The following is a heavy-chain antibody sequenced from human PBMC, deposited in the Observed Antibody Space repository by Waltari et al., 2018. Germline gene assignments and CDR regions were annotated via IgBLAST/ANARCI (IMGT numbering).Heavy chain of an antibody. D-gene: IGHD2-15*01. V-gene: IGHV6-1*01. CDR1: GDSISSNDVA. CDR3: ARGRNSGFDY. J-gene: IGHJ4*02. Sequence: QVQLQQSGPELVKPSQTLSLTCDISGDSISSNDVAWNWIRQSPSRGLEWLGRTYYRSKWSNEYAVSVKSRITINPDTSKNQFSLQLNSVTPDDTALYYCARGRNSGFDYWGQGTLVTVSS. CDR2: TYYRSKWSN.